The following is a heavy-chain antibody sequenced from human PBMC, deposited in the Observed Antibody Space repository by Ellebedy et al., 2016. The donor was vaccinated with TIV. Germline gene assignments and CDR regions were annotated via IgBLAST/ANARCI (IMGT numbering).Heavy chain of an antibody. V-gene: IGHV3-23*01. CDR2: ISGSGGST. CDR3: AKAAYGTNYGMDV. CDR1: GFTFSSYA. J-gene: IGHJ6*02. Sequence: GESLKISXAASGFTFSSYAMSWVRQAPGKGLEWVSAISGSGGSTYYADSVKGRFTISRDNSKNTLYLQMNSLRAEDTAVYYCAKAAYGTNYGMDVWGQGTTVTVSS. D-gene: IGHD4-17*01.